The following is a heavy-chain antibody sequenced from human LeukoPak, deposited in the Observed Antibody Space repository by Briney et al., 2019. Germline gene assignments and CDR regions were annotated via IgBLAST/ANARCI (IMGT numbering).Heavy chain of an antibody. CDR2: INSYSSYI. J-gene: IGHJ6*03. Sequence: GGSLRLSCAASKFTFSSYSMNWVRQAPGKGLEWVSSINSYSSYIYYADSVKGRFTISRDNAKNSLYLQMNSLRAEDTAVYYCARGTTQASYYYYMDVWGKGTTVTISS. CDR1: KFTFSSYS. D-gene: IGHD1-7*01. CDR3: ARGTTQASYYYYMDV. V-gene: IGHV3-21*01.